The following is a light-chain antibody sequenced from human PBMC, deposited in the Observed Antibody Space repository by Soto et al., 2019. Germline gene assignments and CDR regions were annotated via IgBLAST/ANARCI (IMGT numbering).Light chain of an antibody. Sequence: EIVLTQSPGTLSLSPGDTATLSCRASQSVSSNYLAWYQHNPGQAPRLLIYGATSRVTGIPDRFSGSGSGTDFTLTISRLEPEDFAGYYCQQYGRSPYIFGQGTKLEIK. J-gene: IGKJ2*01. CDR2: GAT. CDR1: QSVSSNY. CDR3: QQYGRSPYI. V-gene: IGKV3-20*01.